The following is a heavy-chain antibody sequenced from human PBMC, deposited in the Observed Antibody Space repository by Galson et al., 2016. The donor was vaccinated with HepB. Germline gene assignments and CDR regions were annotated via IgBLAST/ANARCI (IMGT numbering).Heavy chain of an antibody. CDR2: ISKDGRNK. Sequence: SLRLSCAASGFTFSGYPMHWVRQAPGKGLEWVAVISKDGRNKDYADSVKGRFTLSRDNAKNSLYLQMNSLRAEDTAVYYCASDGDYDSYFENWGQGTLVTVSS. V-gene: IGHV3-30*04. CDR1: GFTFSGYP. D-gene: IGHD3-22*01. CDR3: ASDGDYDSYFEN. J-gene: IGHJ4*02.